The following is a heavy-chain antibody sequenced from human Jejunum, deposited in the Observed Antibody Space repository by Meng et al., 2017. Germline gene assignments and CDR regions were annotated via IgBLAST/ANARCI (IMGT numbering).Heavy chain of an antibody. J-gene: IGHJ4*02. V-gene: IGHV3-30*01. Sequence: GGSLRLSFAASGFTFSAYTTHWVRQAPGKGLEGVALILNDGSKEYYADSVKGRFTICRDNSKNTLYLQMNSLRAEDAAVYYCARGAAFWYFDYWGRGTLVTVSS. CDR2: ILNDGSKE. D-gene: IGHD2-15*01. CDR3: ARGAAFWYFDY. CDR1: GFTFSAYT.